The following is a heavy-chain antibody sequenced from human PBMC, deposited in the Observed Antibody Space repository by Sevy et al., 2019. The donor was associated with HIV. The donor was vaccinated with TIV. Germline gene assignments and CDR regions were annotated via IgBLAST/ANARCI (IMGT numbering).Heavy chain of an antibody. CDR3: AKDLLQLTIKELAQDYYYGMDV. V-gene: IGHV3-30*18. CDR2: SSYDGHTN. D-gene: IGHD4-4*01. J-gene: IGHJ6*02. Sequence: GGSLRLSCIASGFSFSNFGMHWVRQAPGKGLEWVAISSYDGHTNYFGDSVKGRFTISRDNSKNTRYLQMNSLRVQDTAVYYCAKDLLQLTIKELAQDYYYGMDVWGQGTTVTVSS. CDR1: GFSFSNFG.